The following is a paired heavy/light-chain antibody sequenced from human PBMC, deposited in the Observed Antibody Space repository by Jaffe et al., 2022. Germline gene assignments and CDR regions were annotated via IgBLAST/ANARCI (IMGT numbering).Light chain of an antibody. Sequence: DIHMTQSPSSLSASVGDSVTITCRASQGIRSWLAWYQQKPEKAPKPLIYAASSLHSGVPSRFSGSGSGTDFTLTISSLQPEDFATYYCQQYYAYPLTFGGGTKVEIK. CDR2: AAS. J-gene: IGKJ4*01. V-gene: IGKV1D-16*01. CDR3: QQYYAYPLT. CDR1: QGIRSW.
Heavy chain of an antibody. CDR3: ARRENSSASYIKH. D-gene: IGHD2-2*01. V-gene: IGHV1-8*01. CDR1: GYTFTDYD. J-gene: IGHJ1*01. CDR2: MNPNSGNR. Sequence: QVQLVQSGAEVRKPGASVKVSCKASGYTFTDYDINWVRQATGQGLEWMGWMNPNSGNRGYTQRFQGRVTMTGSTSIGTAYMELSSLRSEDTALYFCARRENSSASYIKHWGQGTLVTVSS.